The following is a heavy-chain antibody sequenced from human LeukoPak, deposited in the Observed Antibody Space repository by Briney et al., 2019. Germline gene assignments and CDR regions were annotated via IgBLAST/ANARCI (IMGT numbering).Heavy chain of an antibody. CDR3: ARTGIAVAVARYFDY. Sequence: GGSLRLSCAASGFTFSSYNMHWVRQAPGKGLEWVSSISSSSSYIYYADSVKGRFTISRDNAKNSLYLQMNSLRAEDTAVYYCARTGIAVAVARYFDYWGQGTLVAVSS. D-gene: IGHD6-19*01. V-gene: IGHV3-21*01. J-gene: IGHJ4*02. CDR1: GFTFSSYN. CDR2: ISSSSSYI.